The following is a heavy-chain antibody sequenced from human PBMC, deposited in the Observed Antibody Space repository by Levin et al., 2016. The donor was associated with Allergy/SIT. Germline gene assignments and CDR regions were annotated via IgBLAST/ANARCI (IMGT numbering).Heavy chain of an antibody. J-gene: IGHJ6*02. CDR2: IYYSGST. V-gene: IGHV4-59*01. CDR1: GGSISSYY. D-gene: IGHD6-19*01. CDR3: ARDRYSSGWYGYYYGMDV. Sequence: GSLRLSCTVSGGSISSYYWSWIRQPPGKGLEWIGYIYYSGSTNYNPSLKSRVTISVDTSKNQFSLKLSSVTAADTAVYYCARDRYSSGWYGYYYGMDVWGQGTTVTVSS.